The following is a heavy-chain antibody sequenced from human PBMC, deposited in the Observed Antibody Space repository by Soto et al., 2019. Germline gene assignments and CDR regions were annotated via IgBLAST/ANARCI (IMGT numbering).Heavy chain of an antibody. CDR3: ARTDYYGSGSYYEPWYYYGMDV. V-gene: IGHV1-69*13. Sequence: GASVKVSCKASGGTFSSYAISWVRQAPGQGLEWMGGIIPIFGTANYAQKFQGRVTITADESTSTAYMELSSLRSEDTAVYYCARTDYYGSGSYYEPWYYYGMDVWGQGTTVTVSS. D-gene: IGHD3-10*01. CDR2: IIPIFGTA. J-gene: IGHJ6*02. CDR1: GGTFSSYA.